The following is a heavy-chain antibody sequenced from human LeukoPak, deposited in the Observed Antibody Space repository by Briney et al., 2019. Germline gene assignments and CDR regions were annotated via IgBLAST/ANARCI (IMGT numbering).Heavy chain of an antibody. Sequence: TLSLTCAVSGGSISSSNWWSWVRQPPGKGLEWVAVISYDGSNKYYADSVKGRFTISRDNSKNTLYLQMNSLRAEDTAVYYCAREGQWLVQRGAFDIWGQGTMVTVSS. V-gene: IGHV3-30-3*01. CDR2: ISYDGSNK. D-gene: IGHD6-19*01. CDR3: AREGQWLVQRGAFDI. J-gene: IGHJ3*02. CDR1: GGSISSSN.